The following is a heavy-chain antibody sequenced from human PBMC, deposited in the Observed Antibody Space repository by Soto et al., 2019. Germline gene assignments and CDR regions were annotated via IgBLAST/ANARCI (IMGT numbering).Heavy chain of an antibody. V-gene: IGHV3-23*01. CDR2: VTGNGGST. J-gene: IGHJ4*02. Sequence: GGSLRLFCAASGFTFSSYAMTWVRQAPGKGLEWVSTVTGNGGSTYYADSVKGRVTISRDNSKNTLYLQMNSLRPEDTAIYYCAKDIVSTVTHADFWGQGTLVTVSS. CDR3: AKDIVSTVTHADF. D-gene: IGHD4-17*01. CDR1: GFTFSSYA.